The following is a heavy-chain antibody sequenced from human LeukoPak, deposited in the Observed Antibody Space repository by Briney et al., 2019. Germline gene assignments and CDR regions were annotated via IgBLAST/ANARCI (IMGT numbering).Heavy chain of an antibody. D-gene: IGHD3-22*01. CDR3: ARGIPGYFGTSGYYYEY. CDR2: INHSGST. V-gene: IGHV4-34*01. Sequence: SETLSLTCAVYGGSFSGYYWSWIRQPPGKGLEWIGEINHSGSTNYNPSLKSRVTISIDKSENQFSLRLSSVSAADTAVYYCARGIPGYFGTSGYYYEYWGQGTLVTVSS. CDR1: GGSFSGYY. J-gene: IGHJ4*02.